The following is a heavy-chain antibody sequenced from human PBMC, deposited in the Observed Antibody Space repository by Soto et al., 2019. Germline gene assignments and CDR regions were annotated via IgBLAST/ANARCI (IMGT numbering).Heavy chain of an antibody. CDR3: ARVEYDYGDNSPVFVP. Sequence: QLQLQESGSGLVKPSQTLSLTCAVSGDSITTGGHYWSWLRQPPGKGLEWIGYIYHSGSTFYNPSLQRRLTIPEDRSKNHSSPQLATVTAADTAVYYCARVEYDYGDNSPVFVPWCQEPLVTVSS. CDR2: IYHSGST. CDR1: GDSITTGGHY. D-gene: IGHD4-17*01. J-gene: IGHJ5*02. V-gene: IGHV4-30-2*01.